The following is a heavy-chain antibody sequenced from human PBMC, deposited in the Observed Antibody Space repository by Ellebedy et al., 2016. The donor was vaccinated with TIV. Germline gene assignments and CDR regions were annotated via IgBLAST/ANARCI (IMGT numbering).Heavy chain of an antibody. CDR2: TYYRSRWSN. D-gene: IGHD7-27*01. Sequence: SQTLSLTCVIFGDRVSSNSAAWNWLRQSPSRGLEWLGRTYYRSRWSNDYAVSGKGRITVNPDTSKNQFSLQLNSMTPEDTAVYYCARDGPSYYFDSWGQGILVTVSS. V-gene: IGHV6-1*01. CDR3: ARDGPSYYFDS. CDR1: GDRVSSNSAA. J-gene: IGHJ4*02.